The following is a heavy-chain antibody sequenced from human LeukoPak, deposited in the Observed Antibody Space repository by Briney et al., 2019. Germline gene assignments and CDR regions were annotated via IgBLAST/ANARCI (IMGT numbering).Heavy chain of an antibody. J-gene: IGHJ5*01. CDR2: IHYSGST. CDR1: TDSISPYY. CDR3: ARERGFWSGYWFDY. D-gene: IGHD3-3*01. V-gene: IGHV4-59*01. Sequence: SETLSLTCTVSTDSISPYYWSWLRQSPGKGLEWMGYIHYSGSTNYNPSLKSRVTISVNTSKKQFSLKLSSVTAADTAVYYCARERGFWSGYWFDYWGQGTLVTVSS.